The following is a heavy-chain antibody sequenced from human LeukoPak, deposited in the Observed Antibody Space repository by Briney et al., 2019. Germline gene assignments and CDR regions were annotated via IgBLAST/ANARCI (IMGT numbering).Heavy chain of an antibody. Sequence: GGSLRLSCAASGFTFSNYEMNWVRRAPGKGLEWVSYISSSGSSIYYADSVKGRFTISRDNAKNSLYLQMNSLRAEDTAIYYCARGPSSPLTNWGQGTLVTVSS. V-gene: IGHV3-48*03. CDR1: GFTFSNYE. CDR2: ISSSGSSI. D-gene: IGHD6-6*01. CDR3: ARGPSSPLTN. J-gene: IGHJ4*02.